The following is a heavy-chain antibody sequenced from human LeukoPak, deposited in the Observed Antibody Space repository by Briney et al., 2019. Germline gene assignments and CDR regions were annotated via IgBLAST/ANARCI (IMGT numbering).Heavy chain of an antibody. CDR2: IYTSEST. D-gene: IGHD3-10*01. J-gene: IGHJ3*02. V-gene: IGHV4-4*07. CDR3: ARDKEGEEGDDAFDI. Sequence: PSETLSLTCTVSGGSISNYYWSWIRQPAGKGLEWIGRIYTSESTNYNPSLKSRVTISLDTSKSQFSLKLSSVTAADTAVYYCARDKEGEEGDDAFDIWGQGTMVTVSS. CDR1: GGSISNYY.